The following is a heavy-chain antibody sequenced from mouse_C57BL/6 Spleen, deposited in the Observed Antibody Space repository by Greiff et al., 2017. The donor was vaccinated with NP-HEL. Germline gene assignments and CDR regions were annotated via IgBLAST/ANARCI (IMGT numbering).Heavy chain of an antibody. CDR2: IWSGGST. V-gene: IGHV2-2*01. Sequence: VQLQESGPGLVQPSQSLSITCTVSGFSLTSYGVHWVRQSPGKGLEWLGVIWSGGSTDYNAAFISRLSISKDNSKSQVFFKMNSLQADDTAIYYCARNGDGNLFYAMDYWGQGTSVTVSS. D-gene: IGHD2-1*01. CDR1: GFSLTSYG. CDR3: ARNGDGNLFYAMDY. J-gene: IGHJ4*01.